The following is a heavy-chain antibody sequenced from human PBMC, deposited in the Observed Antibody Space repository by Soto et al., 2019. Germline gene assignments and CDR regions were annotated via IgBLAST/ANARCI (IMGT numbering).Heavy chain of an antibody. J-gene: IGHJ6*02. CDR2: IGGGGIST. V-gene: IGHV3-23*01. D-gene: IGHD6-19*01. CDR1: GLTFRSYA. CDR3: EKGRAVTGVPPFNYYYGMAV. Sequence: PGGSLRLSCAASGLTFRSYAMSWVRQAPGKGLQWVATIGGGGISTYYADSVKGRFIISRDNSKNTVKLQMNSLRGEDTAVYYCEKGRAVTGVPPFNYYYGMAVWGQGTTVTVSS.